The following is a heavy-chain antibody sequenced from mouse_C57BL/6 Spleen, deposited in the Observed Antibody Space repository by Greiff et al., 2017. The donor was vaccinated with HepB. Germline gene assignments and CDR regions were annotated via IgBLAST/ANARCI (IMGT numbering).Heavy chain of an antibody. Sequence: VQLQQPGAELVRPGSSVKLSCKASGYTFTSYWMDRVKQRPGQGLEWIGNLYPSDSETHYNQKFKDKATLTVDKSSSTAYMQLNSLTSEDSAVYYCAREGPYNNSWFAYWGQGTLVTVSA. D-gene: IGHD2-5*01. V-gene: IGHV1-61*01. J-gene: IGHJ3*01. CDR1: GYTFTSYW. CDR3: AREGPYNNSWFAY. CDR2: LYPSDSET.